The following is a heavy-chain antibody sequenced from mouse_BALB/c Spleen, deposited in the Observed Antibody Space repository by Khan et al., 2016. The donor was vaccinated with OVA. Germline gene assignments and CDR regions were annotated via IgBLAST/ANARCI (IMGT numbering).Heavy chain of an antibody. CDR1: GYSITSDYA. CDR2: ISSTGST. D-gene: IGHD2-13*01. V-gene: IGHV3-2*02. CDR3: ARSLYYSDSYAMDY. Sequence: EVKLLESGPGLVKPSQSLSLTCTVTGYSITSDYAWNWIRQFPGNKLEWMGYISSTGSTSYNPSLKSRISIPRDTSKNQFFLHLNSVTTEDTATYYCARSLYYSDSYAMDYWGQGTSVTVSS. J-gene: IGHJ4*01.